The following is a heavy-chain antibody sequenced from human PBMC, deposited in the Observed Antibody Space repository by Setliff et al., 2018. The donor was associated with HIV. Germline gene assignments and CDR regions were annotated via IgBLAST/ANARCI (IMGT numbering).Heavy chain of an antibody. D-gene: IGHD3-16*02. CDR2: IYSTGDS. CDR1: GDSISSYY. J-gene: IGHJ4*02. CDR3: ARYRRPPYYLDY. Sequence: PSETLSLTCTVSGDSISSYYWSWIRQPPGKELEWIGHIYSTGDSNYNPSLKSRVTMAVDTSKNQFSLKLTSVTAADTAVYYCARYRRPPYYLDYWGQGTLVTVSS. V-gene: IGHV4-4*09.